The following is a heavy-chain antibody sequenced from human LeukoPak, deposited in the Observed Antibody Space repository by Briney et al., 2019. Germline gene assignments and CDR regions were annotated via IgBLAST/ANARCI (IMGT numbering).Heavy chain of an antibody. J-gene: IGHJ4*02. Sequence: GGSLRLSCAASGFTVSSNYMSWVRQAPGKGLEWVSVIYSGGSTYYADSVKGRFTISRDNSKNTLYLQMNSLRAEDTAVYYCARGEETPYDSSGYPIDYWGQGTLVTVSS. CDR2: IYSGGST. CDR1: GFTVSSNY. CDR3: ARGEETPYDSSGYPIDY. V-gene: IGHV3-66*01. D-gene: IGHD3-22*01.